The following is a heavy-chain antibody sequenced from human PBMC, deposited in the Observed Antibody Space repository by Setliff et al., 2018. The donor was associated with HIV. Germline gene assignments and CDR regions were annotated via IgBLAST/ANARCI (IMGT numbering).Heavy chain of an antibody. V-gene: IGHV1-69*13. J-gene: IGHJ5*02. CDR1: GGTFSSYA. D-gene: IGHD2-2*01. Sequence: SVKVSCKASGGTFSSYAINWVRQAPGQGLEWMGGIPIFGAANYAQKFQGRVTITADESTTTAYMELRSLRSEDTAVYYCARLRGRIVVPSAMPSWGQGTLVTVSS. CDR2: IPIFGAA. CDR3: ARLRGRIVVPSAMPS.